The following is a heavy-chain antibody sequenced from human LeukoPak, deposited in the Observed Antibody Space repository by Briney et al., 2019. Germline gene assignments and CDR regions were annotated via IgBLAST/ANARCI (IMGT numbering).Heavy chain of an antibody. Sequence: SETLSLTCTVSGGSISSHYWSWIRQPPGKGLEWIGYIYYSGSTNYNPSLKSRVTISVDTSKNQFSLKLSSVTAADTAVYYCARWRRNVFDYWGQGTLVTVSS. J-gene: IGHJ4*02. D-gene: IGHD1-1*01. V-gene: IGHV4-59*11. CDR3: ARWRRNVFDY. CDR1: GGSISSHY. CDR2: IYYSGST.